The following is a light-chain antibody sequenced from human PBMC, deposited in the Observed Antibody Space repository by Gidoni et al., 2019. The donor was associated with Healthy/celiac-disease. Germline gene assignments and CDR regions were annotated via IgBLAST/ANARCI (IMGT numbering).Light chain of an antibody. CDR3: QQYGSSPPFT. J-gene: IGKJ3*01. CDR2: GAS. Sequence: EIVLTQSPGTLSVSPGERATLSCRASQSVSSSYLAWYQQKPGQATRLLIYGASSRATGIPDRFSGSGSGTDFPLTLSRLEPAAFAVYYCQQYGSSPPFTFGPGTKVDIK. CDR1: QSVSSSY. V-gene: IGKV3-20*01.